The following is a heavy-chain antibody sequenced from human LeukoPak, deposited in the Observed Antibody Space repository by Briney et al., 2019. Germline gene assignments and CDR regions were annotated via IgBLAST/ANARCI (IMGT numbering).Heavy chain of an antibody. CDR3: AKEISGPSPGMDV. Sequence: QPGGSLRLSRAASGFTFSSYGMHWVRQAPGKGLEWVAVISYDGSNKYYADSVKGRFTISRDNSKNTLYLQMNSLRAEDTAVYYCAKEISGPSPGMDVWGQGTTVTVSS. J-gene: IGHJ6*02. D-gene: IGHD3-10*01. CDR2: ISYDGSNK. V-gene: IGHV3-30*18. CDR1: GFTFSSYG.